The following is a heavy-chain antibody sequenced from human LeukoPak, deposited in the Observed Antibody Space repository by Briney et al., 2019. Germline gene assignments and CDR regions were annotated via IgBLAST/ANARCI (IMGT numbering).Heavy chain of an antibody. CDR2: ISSSSSTI. D-gene: IGHD2-2*01. CDR3: ARDFPDYCSSTSCYPDYYGMDV. V-gene: IGHV3-48*02. CDR1: GFTFSSYS. Sequence: GGSLRLSCAASGFTFSSYSMNWDRQAPGKGLEWVSSISSSSSTIYYADSVKGRFTISRDNAKNSLYLQMNSLRDEDTAVYYCARDFPDYCSSTSCYPDYYGMDVWGQGTTVTVSS. J-gene: IGHJ6*02.